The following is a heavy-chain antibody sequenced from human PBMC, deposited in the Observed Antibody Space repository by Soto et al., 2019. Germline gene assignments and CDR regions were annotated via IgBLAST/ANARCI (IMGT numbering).Heavy chain of an antibody. Sequence: PGGSLRLSCAASGFTFSKYAMNWVRQAPGKGLEWVSGISGNSGFTYYTDSVKGRFTISRDNSKNTLFLQMNALRDEDTAIYYCAKVWCFCVPRGLFDSWGRGTADTGS. CDR2: ISGNSGFT. CDR1: GFTFSKYA. V-gene: IGHV3-23*01. D-gene: IGHD2-15*01. J-gene: IGHJ4*02. CDR3: AKVWCFCVPRGLFDS.